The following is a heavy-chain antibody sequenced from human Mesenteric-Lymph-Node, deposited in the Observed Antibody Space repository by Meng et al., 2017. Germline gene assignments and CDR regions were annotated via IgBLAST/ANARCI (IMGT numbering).Heavy chain of an antibody. CDR1: GFTFSSYA. CDR2: IRHDGSAK. CDR3: ARARHQYDVSTGYPYFDV. V-gene: IGHV3-30*01. D-gene: IGHD3-22*01. Sequence: GGSLRLSCVASGFTFSSYAMHWVRQATGKGLEWVAVIRHDGSAKYNVDSVKGRFTISRDNPKNTLYLQMNSLRPEDTAMYYCARARHQYDVSTGYPYFDVWGQGTTVTVSS. J-gene: IGHJ6*02.